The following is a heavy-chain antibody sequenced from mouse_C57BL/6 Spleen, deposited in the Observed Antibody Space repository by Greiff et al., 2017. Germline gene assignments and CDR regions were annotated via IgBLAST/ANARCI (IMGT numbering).Heavy chain of an antibody. Sequence: EVQGVESGGGLVQPGGSLSLSCAASGFTFTDYYMSWVRQPPGKALEWLGFIRNKANGYTTEYSASVKGRFTISRDNSQSILYLQMNALRAEDSATYYCARWGDYDAWFAYWGQGTLVTVSA. D-gene: IGHD2-4*01. CDR1: GFTFTDYY. CDR2: IRNKANGYTT. J-gene: IGHJ3*01. V-gene: IGHV7-3*01. CDR3: ARWGDYDAWFAY.